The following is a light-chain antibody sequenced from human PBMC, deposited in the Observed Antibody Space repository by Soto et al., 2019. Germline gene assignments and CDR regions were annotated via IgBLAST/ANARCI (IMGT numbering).Light chain of an antibody. CDR2: ETS. CDR3: LQLNTSPLT. V-gene: IGKV1-9*01. J-gene: IGKJ4*01. CDR1: QGISSY. Sequence: DTQLTQSPSFLSASVGDRVTITCRASQGISSYLAWYQQKPGKAPKLLIYETSTLQSGVPSRFSGSESGTEFTLTISTLQPEDFATYFCLQLNTSPLTFGGGTRVEIK.